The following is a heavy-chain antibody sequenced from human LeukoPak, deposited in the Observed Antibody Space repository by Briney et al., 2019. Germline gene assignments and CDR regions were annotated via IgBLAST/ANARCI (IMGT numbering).Heavy chain of an antibody. V-gene: IGHV4-59*01. CDR2: IYYSGST. J-gene: IGHJ6*03. CDR1: GGSISSYY. CDR3: ARVPPKTTVTTRYYYYYMDV. D-gene: IGHD4-17*01. Sequence: PSETLSLTCTVSGGSISSYYWSWIRQPPGKGLEWIGYIYYSGSTNYNSSLKSRVTISVDTSKNQFSLKLSSVTAADTAVYYCARVPPKTTVTTRYYYYYMDVWGKGTTVTVSS.